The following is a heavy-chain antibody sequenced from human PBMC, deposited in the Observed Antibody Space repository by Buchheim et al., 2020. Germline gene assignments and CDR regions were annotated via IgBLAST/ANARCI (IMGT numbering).Heavy chain of an antibody. J-gene: IGHJ3*02. V-gene: IGHV3-23*04. CDR2: ISGSGDIT. CDR3: ARRRVVIAAGGAFDI. D-gene: IGHD2-15*01. Sequence: DVQLVESGGGLVQPGGSLRLSCAASGFTFSSYGTTWVRQSPGKGLEWVSGISGSGDITYYADSVKGRFTISRDNPKNTLLLQMNSLRAEDTAVYYCARRRVVIAAGGAFDIWGQGT. CDR1: GFTFSSYG.